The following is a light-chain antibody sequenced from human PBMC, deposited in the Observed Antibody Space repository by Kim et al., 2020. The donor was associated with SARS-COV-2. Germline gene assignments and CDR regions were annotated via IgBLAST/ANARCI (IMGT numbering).Light chain of an antibody. V-gene: IGKV3-20*01. Sequence: EIVMTQSPGTLSLSPGERATLSCRASQSVRNNYLAWYQQKPGQAPRLLIYGASSRATGIPDRFSGSGSGTDFTLTISRLEPEDFAVYYCQQYGGSPLTFGQGTKVDIK. CDR3: QQYGGSPLT. CDR2: GAS. CDR1: QSVRNNY. J-gene: IGKJ1*01.